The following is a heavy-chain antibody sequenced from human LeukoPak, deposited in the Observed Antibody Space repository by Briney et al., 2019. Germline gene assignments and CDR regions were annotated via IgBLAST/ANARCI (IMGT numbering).Heavy chain of an antibody. CDR1: GGSISSYY. CDR3: AREEAVTPLLDAFDI. Sequence: PSETLSLTCTVSGGSISSYYWSWIRQPPGKGLEWIGYIYYSGSTYYNPSLKSRVTISVDTSKNQFSLKLSSVTAADTAVYYCAREEAVTPLLDAFDIWGQGTMVTVSS. J-gene: IGHJ3*02. CDR2: IYYSGST. V-gene: IGHV4-59*12. D-gene: IGHD4-23*01.